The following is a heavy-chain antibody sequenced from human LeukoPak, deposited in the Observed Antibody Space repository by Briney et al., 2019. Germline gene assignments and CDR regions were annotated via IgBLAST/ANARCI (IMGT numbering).Heavy chain of an antibody. CDR1: GFTFSSFW. J-gene: IGHJ4*02. CDR3: ARDPGSSSFDY. Sequence: PGGSLRLSCVASGFTFSSFWMSWVRQAPGKGLEFVANIDQDGSVRNYVDSVKGRSIISRDNAKNSLYLQMDSLRAEDTAVYFCARDPGSSSFDYWGLGTPVTVSP. D-gene: IGHD6-13*01. CDR2: IDQDGSVR. V-gene: IGHV3-7*01.